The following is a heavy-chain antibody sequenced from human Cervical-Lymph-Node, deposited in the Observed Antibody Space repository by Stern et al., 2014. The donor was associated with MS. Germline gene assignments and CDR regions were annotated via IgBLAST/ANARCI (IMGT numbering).Heavy chain of an antibody. CDR2: ISSSSYI. J-gene: IGHJ4*02. CDR1: GFTFSSYS. CDR3: ARDTITMVRGGYYFDY. D-gene: IGHD3-10*01. Sequence: EVQLVGSGGGLVKPGGSLRLPCAASGFTFSSYSMNWVRQAPGKGLEWVSSISSSSYIYYADSVKGRFTISRDNAKNSLYLQMNSLRAEDTAVYYCARDTITMVRGGYYFDYWGQGTLVTVSS. V-gene: IGHV3-21*01.